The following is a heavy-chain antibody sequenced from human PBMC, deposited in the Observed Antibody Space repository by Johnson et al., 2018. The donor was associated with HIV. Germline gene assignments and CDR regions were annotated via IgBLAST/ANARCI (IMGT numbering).Heavy chain of an antibody. V-gene: IGHV3-30*14. J-gene: IGHJ3*01. CDR1: GFIFRNFP. CDR3: ARQTLRAFDV. CDR2: ISFDGNNE. Sequence: QEQLVESGGGVVQPGRSLRLSCAASGFIFRNFPMHWVRQAPGKGLEWVALISFDGNNEYYSDSVKGRFTISRDNSKNILYLQMNTLRPEDTALYYCARQTLRAFDVWGPGTMVTVSS.